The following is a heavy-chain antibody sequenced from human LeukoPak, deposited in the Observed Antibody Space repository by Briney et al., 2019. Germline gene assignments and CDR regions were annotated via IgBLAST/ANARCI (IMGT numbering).Heavy chain of an antibody. CDR2: ISGGGVTT. CDR1: GFTSIAYA. CDR3: ARNQQLGGHSYYYYGMDV. J-gene: IGHJ6*02. V-gene: IGHV3-23*01. D-gene: IGHD3-16*01. Sequence: GGALRLSCVGSGFTSIAYALTWARQAPGKGLEWVSGISGGGVTTYYADSVKGRFTISRDNSKNSLYLQMNSLRADDTAIYYCARNQQLGGHSYYYYGMDVWGQGTTVTVS.